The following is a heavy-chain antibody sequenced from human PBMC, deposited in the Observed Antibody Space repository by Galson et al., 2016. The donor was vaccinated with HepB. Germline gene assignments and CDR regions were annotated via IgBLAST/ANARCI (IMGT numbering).Heavy chain of an antibody. D-gene: IGHD1-1*01. CDR3: ARDRETYNDY. V-gene: IGHV3-33*01. CDR1: GFTFSTYG. CDR2: IWYDGINK. J-gene: IGHJ4*01. Sequence: SLRLSCAASGFTFSTYGMHWVRQAPGKGLEWVAVIWYDGINKDYGDPVKGRFTISRDNSKNTLYLQMNSLRAEDTAVYYCARDRETYNDYWCHGTLVTVSS.